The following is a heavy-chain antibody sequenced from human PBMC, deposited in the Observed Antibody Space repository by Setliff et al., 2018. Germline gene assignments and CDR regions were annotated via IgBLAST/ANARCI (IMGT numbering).Heavy chain of an antibody. J-gene: IGHJ3*01. V-gene: IGHV1-2*02. Sequence: ASVKVSCKASGSTFTGGYYIHWFRQAPGQGLEWMGWINPNSGGPKYAQNFQGRVTMTRDTSITTAYMELSRLRSDDTAVYYCARKMGTIAFDFRGQGTMVTVSS. CDR1: GSTFTGGYY. CDR3: ARKMGTIAFDF. CDR2: INPNSGGP. D-gene: IGHD7-27*01.